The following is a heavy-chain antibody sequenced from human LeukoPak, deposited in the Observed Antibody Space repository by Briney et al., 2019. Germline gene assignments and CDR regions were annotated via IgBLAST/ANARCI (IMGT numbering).Heavy chain of an antibody. CDR1: GFTFSSYE. Sequence: PWGSLCLSCAASGFTFSSYEMNWVRQAPGKGLEWASYISSSGSTIYYADSVKGRFTISRDNAKNSLYLQMNSLRAEDTAVYYCASVDTAMGYWGQGTLVTVSS. CDR2: ISSSGSTI. V-gene: IGHV3-48*03. CDR3: ASVDTAMGY. J-gene: IGHJ4*02. D-gene: IGHD5-18*01.